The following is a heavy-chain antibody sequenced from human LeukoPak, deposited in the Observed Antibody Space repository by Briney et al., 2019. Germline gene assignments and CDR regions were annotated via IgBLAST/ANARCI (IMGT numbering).Heavy chain of an antibody. CDR1: GFTFSSYS. J-gene: IGHJ4*02. CDR2: MSNDGRGK. CDR3: AKEHSSGWPSLDS. Sequence: PGGSLRLSCAASGFTFSSYSMHWVRQAPGKGLEWVAVMSNDGRGKFYVDSVKGRFTISRDNSKNTLYLQMNSLRTEDTALYYCAKEHSSGWPSLDSWGQGTWSPSPQ. D-gene: IGHD6-19*01. V-gene: IGHV3-30*18.